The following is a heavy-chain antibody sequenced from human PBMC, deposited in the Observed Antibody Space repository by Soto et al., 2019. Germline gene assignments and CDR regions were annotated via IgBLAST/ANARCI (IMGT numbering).Heavy chain of an antibody. CDR1: GYTFTTYA. J-gene: IGHJ5*02. CDR2: INAGNGNT. V-gene: IGHV1-3*01. Sequence: QVQLVQSGPEVKKPGASVKVSCKASGYTFTTYAIHWVRQAPGQGLEWMGWINAGNGNTEFSERFRGRVTITRDTSASTAHMELTGLTSEDTAVYYCERRFKSAGGLDPWGQGTLVTVSS. D-gene: IGHD3-10*01. CDR3: ERRFKSAGGLDP.